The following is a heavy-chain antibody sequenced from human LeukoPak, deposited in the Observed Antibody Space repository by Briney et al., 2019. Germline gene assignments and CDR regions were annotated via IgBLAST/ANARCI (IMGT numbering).Heavy chain of an antibody. V-gene: IGHV1-8*01. Sequence: ASVKVSCKASGYTFTSYDINWVREATGQGLEWMGWMNPNSGNTGYAQKFQGRVTMTRNTSISTAYMELSSLRSEDTAVYHCARGGHYYGSASQDSSNDYWGQGTLVTVSS. CDR1: GYTFTSYD. CDR2: MNPNSGNT. CDR3: ARGGHYYGSASQDSSNDY. D-gene: IGHD3-10*01. J-gene: IGHJ4*02.